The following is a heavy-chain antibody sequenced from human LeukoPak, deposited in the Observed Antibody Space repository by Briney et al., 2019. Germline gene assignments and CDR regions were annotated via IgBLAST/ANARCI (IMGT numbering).Heavy chain of an antibody. CDR3: ARAHRGSPFDS. J-gene: IGHJ5*01. D-gene: IGHD5-24*01. CDR1: GGSISSGDYY. Sequence: SQTLSLTCTVSGGSISSGDYYWSWIRQPPGKGLEWIGYIYYSGSTYYNPSLKSRVTISVDTSRNQFSLNLSSVTAADTAVYYCARAHRGSPFDSWGQGTLVTVSS. CDR2: IYYSGST. V-gene: IGHV4-30-4*08.